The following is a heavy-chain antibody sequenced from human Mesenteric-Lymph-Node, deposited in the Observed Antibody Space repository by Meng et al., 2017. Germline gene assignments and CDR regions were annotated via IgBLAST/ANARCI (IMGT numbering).Heavy chain of an antibody. Sequence: VRLWQHWAEVKMPGSAWKVSCKASGGTFSSYAISWVRQAPGQGLEWMGGIIPIFGTANYAQKFQGRVTITADESTTTAYMELSSLRSEDTAVYYCARVSGYSGGYFDLWGRGTLVTVSS. J-gene: IGHJ2*01. CDR2: IIPIFGTA. CDR3: ARVSGYSGGYFDL. D-gene: IGHD5-12*01. V-gene: IGHV1-69*01. CDR1: GGTFSSYA.